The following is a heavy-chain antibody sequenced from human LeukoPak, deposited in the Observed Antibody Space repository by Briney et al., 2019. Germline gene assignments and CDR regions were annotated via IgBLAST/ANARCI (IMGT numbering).Heavy chain of an antibody. CDR3: AHLGYSSSWFD. V-gene: IGHV2-5*01. Sequence: SGPTLVNPTRTLTLTCTFSGFSLRTGGGGVGWIRQTPGKALEWLALIYWNDDKRYSPSLKIRLTITKDTSKNQVVLTMTNMDPVDTATYYCAHLGYSSSWFDWGQGTLVTVSS. J-gene: IGHJ4*02. CDR2: IYWNDDK. D-gene: IGHD6-13*01. CDR1: GFSLRTGGGG.